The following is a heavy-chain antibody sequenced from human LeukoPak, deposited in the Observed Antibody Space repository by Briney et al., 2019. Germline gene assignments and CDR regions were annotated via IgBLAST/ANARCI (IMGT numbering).Heavy chain of an antibody. CDR1: GFSFSSSP. CDR3: ARKGSGLNPFDF. CDR2: ISSSGGDT. Sequence: GGSLRLSCAASGFSFSSSPMSWVRQAPGKGLEWVSGISSSGGDTPYADSVKGRFTISRDNSKNTLYLQMNSLRVEDTAVYYCARKGSGLNPFDFWGQGTLVTVSS. D-gene: IGHD1-14*01. J-gene: IGHJ4*02. V-gene: IGHV3-23*01.